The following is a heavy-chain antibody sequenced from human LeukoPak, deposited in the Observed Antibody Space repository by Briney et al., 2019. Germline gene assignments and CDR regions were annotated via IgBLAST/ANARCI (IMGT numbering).Heavy chain of an antibody. CDR2: IYYSGST. V-gene: IGHV4-39*02. Sequence: PSETLSLTCTVSGGSISSSSYYWGWIRQPPGKGLEWIGSIYYSGSTYYSPSLKSRVTISVDTSKNQFSLKLSSVTAADTAVYYCAREWYNWNYSAFDIWGQGTMVTVSS. D-gene: IGHD1-7*01. CDR3: AREWYNWNYSAFDI. CDR1: GGSISSSSYY. J-gene: IGHJ3*02.